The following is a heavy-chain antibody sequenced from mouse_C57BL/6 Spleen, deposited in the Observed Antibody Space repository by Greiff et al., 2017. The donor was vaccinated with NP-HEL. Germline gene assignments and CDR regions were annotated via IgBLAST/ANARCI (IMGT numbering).Heavy chain of an antibody. CDR3: ARSIYYDYPAWFAY. CDR2: INPYNGGT. D-gene: IGHD2-4*01. J-gene: IGHJ3*01. CDR1: GYTFTDYY. V-gene: IGHV1-19*01. Sequence: VQLQQSGPVLVKPGASVKMSCKASGYTFTDYYMNWVKQSHGKSLEWIGVINPYNGGTSYNQKFKGKATLTVDKSSSTAYMELSSLTSEDSAVYYCARSIYYDYPAWFAYWGQGTLVTVSA.